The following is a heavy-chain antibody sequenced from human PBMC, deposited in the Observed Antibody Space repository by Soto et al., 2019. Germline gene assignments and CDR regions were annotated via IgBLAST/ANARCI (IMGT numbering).Heavy chain of an antibody. D-gene: IGHD3-3*01. CDR3: ARHPDFWSGYYINTTDAFDI. Sequence: SETLPLTCSFSGGKVTNHYLTWIRQYKEKGLEWIGYIHYSGCTHYNPSLKSRVTISVDTSKNQFSLKLSSVTAADTAVYYCARHPDFWSGYYINTTDAFDIWGQGTMVTVSS. J-gene: IGHJ3*02. CDR1: GGKVTNHY. CDR2: IHYSGCT. V-gene: IGHV4-59*08.